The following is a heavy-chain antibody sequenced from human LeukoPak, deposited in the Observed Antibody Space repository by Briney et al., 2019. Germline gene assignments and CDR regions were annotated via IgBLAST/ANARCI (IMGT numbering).Heavy chain of an antibody. CDR1: GFTFSNYT. Sequence: GGSLRLSCSASGFTFSNYTMSWIRQAPGKGLECICISTIASDGNIYYAESVKGRFTIARDNAKNSLYLQMNSLRAEDTAVYYCARDPVINSGYDWDSWGQGIQVTVSS. CDR2: TIASDGNI. CDR3: ARDPVINSGYDWDS. J-gene: IGHJ4*02. D-gene: IGHD5-12*01. V-gene: IGHV3-11*04.